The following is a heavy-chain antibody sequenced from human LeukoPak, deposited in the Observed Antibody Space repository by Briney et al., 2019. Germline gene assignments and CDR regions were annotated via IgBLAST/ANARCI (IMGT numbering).Heavy chain of an antibody. CDR3: ARGQGWLPDH. Sequence: SETLSLTCTVSGASISSDCWIWIRQTPGKGPEWIGYHCGNTDYNPSLKSRVSISVDTSKNQFSLKLNSISTADTAVYYCARGQGWLPDHWGQGSLVTVSP. J-gene: IGHJ4*02. D-gene: IGHD6-19*01. CDR2: YHCGNT. V-gene: IGHV4-59*01. CDR1: GASISSDC.